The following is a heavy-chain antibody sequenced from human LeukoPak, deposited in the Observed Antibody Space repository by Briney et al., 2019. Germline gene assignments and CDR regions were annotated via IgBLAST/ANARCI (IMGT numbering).Heavy chain of an antibody. D-gene: IGHD6-25*01. J-gene: IGHJ4*02. CDR3: TKTTSGYSSGQYPGWPADH. CDR1: GLTFNNYA. Sequence: GGSLRLSCTASGLTFNNYAMYWVRQAPRKGLEWVAGIFGSGGSAHYADSVKGRFTISRDNSKNTVYLQMDSLRGEDTALYYCTKTTSGYSSGQYPGWPADHWGQGALVTVSS. V-gene: IGHV3-23*01. CDR2: IFGSGGSA.